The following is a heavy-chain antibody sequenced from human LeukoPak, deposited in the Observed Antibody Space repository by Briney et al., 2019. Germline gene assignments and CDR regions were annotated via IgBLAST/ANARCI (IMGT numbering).Heavy chain of an antibody. J-gene: IGHJ4*02. CDR2: INHSGST. CDR3: ARGSSRARYFDLVATTTRKYYFDY. CDR1: GGSFSGYY. Sequence: SETLSLTCAVYGGSFSGYYWSWIRQPPGKGLEWIGEINHSGSTNYNPSLKSRVTISVDTSKNQFPLKLSSVTAADTAVYYCARGSSRARYFDLVATTTRKYYFDYWGQGTLVTVSS. D-gene: IGHD5-12*01. V-gene: IGHV4-34*01.